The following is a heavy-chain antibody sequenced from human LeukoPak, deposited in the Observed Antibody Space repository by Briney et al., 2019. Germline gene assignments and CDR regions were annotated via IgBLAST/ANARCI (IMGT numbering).Heavy chain of an antibody. V-gene: IGHV4-39*01. Sequence: PSETLSLTCTVSGGSISSSSYYWGWIRQPPGKGLEWIGSIYYSGSTYYNPSLKSRVTISVDTSKNQFSLKLSSVTAAGTAVHYCARHGKSRKFDYWGQGTLVTVSS. CDR3: ARHGKSRKFDY. D-gene: IGHD1-1*01. J-gene: IGHJ4*02. CDR1: GGSISSSSYY. CDR2: IYYSGST.